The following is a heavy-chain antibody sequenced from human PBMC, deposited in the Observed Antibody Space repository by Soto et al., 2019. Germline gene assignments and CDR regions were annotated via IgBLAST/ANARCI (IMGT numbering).Heavy chain of an antibody. CDR3: ANPDTATTGTYYYYGMDV. Sequence: GGSLRLSCAASGFTFSSYGMHWVRQAPGKGLEWVAVISYDGSNKYYADSVKGRFTISRDNSKNTLYLKMSSLRAEDTALFYCANPDTATTGTYYYYGMDVWGQGTTVTVSS. J-gene: IGHJ6*02. D-gene: IGHD5-18*01. CDR2: ISYDGSNK. CDR1: GFTFSSYG. V-gene: IGHV3-30*18.